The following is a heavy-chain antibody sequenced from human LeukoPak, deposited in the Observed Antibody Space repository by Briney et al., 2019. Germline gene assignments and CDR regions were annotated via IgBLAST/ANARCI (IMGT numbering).Heavy chain of an antibody. CDR2: IYYSGST. CDR3: ARAVSGVVPGFDY. CDR1: GGSISSYY. Sequence: SETLSLTCTVSGGSISSYYRSWIRQPPGKGLEWIGYIYYSGSTNYNPSLKSRVTISVDTSKNQFSLKLSSVTAADTAVYYCARAVSGVVPGFDYWGQGTLVTVSS. J-gene: IGHJ4*02. D-gene: IGHD2-2*01. V-gene: IGHV4-59*01.